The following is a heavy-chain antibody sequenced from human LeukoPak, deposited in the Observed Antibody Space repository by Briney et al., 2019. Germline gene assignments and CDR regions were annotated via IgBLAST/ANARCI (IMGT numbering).Heavy chain of an antibody. V-gene: IGHV1-2*06. J-gene: IGHJ4*02. CDR2: INPNSGGT. D-gene: IGHD2-8*01. Sequence: ASVKVSCKASGYTFTGYYMHWVRQAPGQGLEWMGRINPNSGGTNYAQKFQGRVTMTRDTSISTAYMELSRLRSDDAAVYYCAKARAAPRPYCTNGVCYTLEGFDYWGQGTLVTVSS. CDR3: AKARAAPRPYCTNGVCYTLEGFDY. CDR1: GYTFTGYY.